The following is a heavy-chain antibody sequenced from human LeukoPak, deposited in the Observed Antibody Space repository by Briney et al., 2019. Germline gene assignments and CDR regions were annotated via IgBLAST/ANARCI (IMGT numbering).Heavy chain of an antibody. CDR3: ARRRYGEAFDV. Sequence: GRSLRLSCVASGFSFSTYWLSWVRQAPGKGLEWVANIKQDESERQYVDSVKGRFTISRDNAKNSLYLQMNSLTAEDTAVFYCARRRYGEAFDVWGQGTMVTVSS. V-gene: IGHV3-7*01. J-gene: IGHJ3*01. D-gene: IGHD3-16*01. CDR2: IKQDESER. CDR1: GFSFSTYW.